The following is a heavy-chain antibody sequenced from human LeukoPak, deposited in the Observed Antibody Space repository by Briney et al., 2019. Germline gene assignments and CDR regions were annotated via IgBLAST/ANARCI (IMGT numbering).Heavy chain of an antibody. J-gene: IGHJ6*02. Sequence: GGSLRLSCAASGFTFSSYTMNWVRQPPGKGLEWVSNIGTSSTTIYYADSVKGRFTISRDNAKNSLYLQMNSLRAEDTAVYYCARDRAPGGMDVWGRGTTVTVSS. CDR1: GFTFSSYT. V-gene: IGHV3-48*04. CDR3: ARDRAPGGMDV. D-gene: IGHD3-10*01. CDR2: IGTSSTTI.